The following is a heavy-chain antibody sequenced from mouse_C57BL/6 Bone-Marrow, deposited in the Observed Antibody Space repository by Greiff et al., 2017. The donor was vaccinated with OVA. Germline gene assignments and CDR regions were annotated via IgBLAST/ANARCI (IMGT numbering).Heavy chain of an antibody. CDR3: TRLLDAMDY. Sequence: EVKLMESGEGLVKPGGSLKLSCAASGFTFSSYAMSWVRQTPEKRLEWVAYISSGGDYIYYADTVKGRFTISRDNSRNTLYLQMSSLKSEDTAMYYCTRLLDAMDYWGQGTSVTVSS. J-gene: IGHJ4*01. CDR2: ISSGGDYI. D-gene: IGHD2-1*01. V-gene: IGHV5-9-1*02. CDR1: GFTFSSYA.